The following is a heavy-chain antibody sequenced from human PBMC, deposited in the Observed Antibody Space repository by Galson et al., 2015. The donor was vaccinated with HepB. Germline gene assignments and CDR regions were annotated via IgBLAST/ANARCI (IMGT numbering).Heavy chain of an antibody. CDR1: GFTFSDSW. CDR3: ARDPARGGGTTLDY. J-gene: IGHJ4*02. D-gene: IGHD3-16*01. CDR2: IWFDGNNK. V-gene: IGHV3-33*08. Sequence: SLRLSCAASGFTFSDSWLTWVRQAPGKGLEWVGLIWFDGNNKYYADSVKGRFTLSRDISKNTLYLQMNSLRAEDTAVYYCARDPARGGGTTLDYWGQGTLVTVSS.